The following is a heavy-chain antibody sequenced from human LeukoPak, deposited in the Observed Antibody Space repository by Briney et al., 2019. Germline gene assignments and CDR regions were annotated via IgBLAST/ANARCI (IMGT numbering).Heavy chain of an antibody. Sequence: PGRSLRLSCAASGFTVSSNYMSCVRQAPGKWLGWVSVIYSGGRTYYADSVKGRFTITRDNSKNTLYLQMNSLRAEDTAVYYCAGDHQPGIGKDYWGQGTLVTVSP. CDR2: IYSGGRT. D-gene: IGHD3-10*01. CDR3: AGDHQPGIGKDY. J-gene: IGHJ4*02. V-gene: IGHV3-53*01. CDR1: GFTVSSNY.